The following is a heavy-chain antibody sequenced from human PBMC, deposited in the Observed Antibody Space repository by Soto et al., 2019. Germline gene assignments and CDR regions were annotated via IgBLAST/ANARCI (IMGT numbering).Heavy chain of an antibody. D-gene: IGHD3-22*01. Sequence: SLRLSCTASGFTFGDYAMSWVRQAPGKGLEWVRFIRSKAYGGTTKYAASVKGRSTISRDESKSIAYLQMNSLKTEDTDVYYCTRGPYYYDSSGYYPRYYFDYWGQGTPVTVSS. CDR1: GFTFGDYA. V-gene: IGHV3-49*04. CDR3: TRGPYYYDSSGYYPRYYFDY. J-gene: IGHJ4*02. CDR2: IRSKAYGGTT.